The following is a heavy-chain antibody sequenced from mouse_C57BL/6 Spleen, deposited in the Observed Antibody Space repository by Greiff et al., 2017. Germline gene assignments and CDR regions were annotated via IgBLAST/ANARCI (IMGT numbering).Heavy chain of an antibody. CDR3: ARGVPHWYFDV. Sequence: QVQLKQPGTELVKPGASVKLSCKASGYTFTSYWMHWVKQRPGQGLEWIGNINPSNGGTNYNEKFKGKATLTVDKSSSTAYMQLSSLTSEDSAVYYCARGVPHWYFDVWGTGTTVTVSS. CDR1: GYTFTSYW. CDR2: INPSNGGT. J-gene: IGHJ1*03. D-gene: IGHD6-1*01. V-gene: IGHV1-53*01.